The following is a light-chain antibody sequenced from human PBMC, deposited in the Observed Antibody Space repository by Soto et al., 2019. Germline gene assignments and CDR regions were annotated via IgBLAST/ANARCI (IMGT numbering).Light chain of an antibody. V-gene: IGKV1-9*01. CDR2: SPS. Sequence: DIQLTQSPSVLSASVGDTVTITCRASQALSNYLAWYQQKPGKAPDLLIYSPSTLQSGVPSRFSGSGSETEFSLTIRALQPEDFATYYGQQLSRYPLTFGGGTKVDIK. J-gene: IGKJ4*01. CDR3: QQLSRYPLT. CDR1: QALSNY.